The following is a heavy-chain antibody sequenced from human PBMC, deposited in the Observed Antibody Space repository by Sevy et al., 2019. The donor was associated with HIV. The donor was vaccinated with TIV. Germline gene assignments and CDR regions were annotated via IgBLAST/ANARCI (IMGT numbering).Heavy chain of an antibody. CDR2: ISYDGSNK. J-gene: IGHJ6*02. CDR1: GFTFSSYA. Sequence: GGSLRLSCAASGFTFSSYAMHWVPQAPGKGLEWVAVISYDGSNKYYADSVKGRFTISRDNSKNTLYLQMNSLRAEDTAVYYCARDPQRYCSSTSCYYYYGMDVWGQGTTVTVSS. CDR3: ARDPQRYCSSTSCYYYYGMDV. D-gene: IGHD2-2*01. V-gene: IGHV3-30*04.